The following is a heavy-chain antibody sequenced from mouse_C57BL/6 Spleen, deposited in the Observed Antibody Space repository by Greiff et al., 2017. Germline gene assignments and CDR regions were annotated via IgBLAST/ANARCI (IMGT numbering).Heavy chain of an antibody. CDR2: IYPRDGST. V-gene: IGHV1-85*01. CDR1: GYTFTSYD. CDR3: ARREDYYGSKRSSWFAY. Sequence: VQLQQSGPELVKPGASVKLSCKASGYTFTSYDINWVKQRPGQGLEWIGWIYPRDGSTKYNAKFKGKATLTVDTSSSTAYMELHSLTSEDSAVYFCARREDYYGSKRSSWFAYWGQGTLVTVSA. J-gene: IGHJ3*01. D-gene: IGHD1-1*01.